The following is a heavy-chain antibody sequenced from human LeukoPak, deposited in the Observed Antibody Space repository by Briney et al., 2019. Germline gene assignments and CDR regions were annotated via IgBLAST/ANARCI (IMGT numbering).Heavy chain of an antibody. CDR3: ASSTTGTSFDY. V-gene: IGHV3-74*01. CDR2: INSDGCST. Sequence: GGSLRLSCAASGFTFSSYWMHWVRQAPGKGLVWVSRINSDGCSTSYADSVKGRFTISRDNAKNTLYLQMNSLRAEDTAVYYCASSTTGTSFDYWGQGPLVTVSS. J-gene: IGHJ4*02. D-gene: IGHD1-1*01. CDR1: GFTFSSYW.